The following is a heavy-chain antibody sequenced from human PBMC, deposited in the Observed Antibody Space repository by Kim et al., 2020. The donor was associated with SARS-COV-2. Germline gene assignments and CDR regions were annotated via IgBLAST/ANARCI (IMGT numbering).Heavy chain of an antibody. CDR3: AKRCGSGSYYFDY. J-gene: IGHJ4*02. D-gene: IGHD3-10*01. V-gene: IGHV3-23*01. Sequence: YADSVKGRFTISRDNSKNTLYLQVNSLRAEDTAVYYCAKRCGSGSYYFDYWGQGTLVTVSS.